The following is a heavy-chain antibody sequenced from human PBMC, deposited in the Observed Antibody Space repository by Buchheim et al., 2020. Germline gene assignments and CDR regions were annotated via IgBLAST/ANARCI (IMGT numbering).Heavy chain of an antibody. CDR1: GGSISSSSYY. CDR2: IYYSGRT. D-gene: IGHD3-3*01. V-gene: IGHV4-39*07. CDR3: AREGRTIFGVVSYGMDV. J-gene: IGHJ6*02. Sequence: QLQLQESGPGLVKPSETLSLTCTVPGGSISSSSYYWGWFRQPPGKGLEWIGSIYYSGRTNYNPSLKSRVTISVDTSMNQFSQKLISVTAADTAVYYCAREGRTIFGVVSYGMDVWGQGTT.